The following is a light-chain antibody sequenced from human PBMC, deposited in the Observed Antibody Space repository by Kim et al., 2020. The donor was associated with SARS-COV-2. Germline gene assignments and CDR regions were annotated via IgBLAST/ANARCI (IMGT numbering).Light chain of an antibody. V-gene: IGKV3-20*01. J-gene: IGKJ2*01. CDR3: QQYGSSPGYT. CDR2: GAS. CDR1: QSVSSSY. Sequence: EIVLTQSPGTLSLSPGERANLSCRASQSVSSSYLAWYQKKPGQAPRLLIYGASSRATGIPDRFSGSGSGTDFTLTISRLEPEDFAVYYCQQYGSSPGYTFGQGTKLEI.